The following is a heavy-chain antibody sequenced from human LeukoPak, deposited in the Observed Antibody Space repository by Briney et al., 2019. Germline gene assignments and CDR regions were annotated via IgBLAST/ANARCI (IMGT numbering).Heavy chain of an antibody. V-gene: IGHV4-31*03. CDR1: GGSISSGDYY. CDR3: ARYYYASGSSPSQYFDY. CDR2: IYYRGST. Sequence: SQTLSLTCTVSGGSISSGDYYWSWIRQHPGKGLEWIGYIYYRGSTYYNPSLKSRVTISVDTSKSQFSLKLSSVTAADTAVYYCARYYYASGSSPSQYFDYWGQGTLVTVSS. D-gene: IGHD3-10*01. J-gene: IGHJ4*02.